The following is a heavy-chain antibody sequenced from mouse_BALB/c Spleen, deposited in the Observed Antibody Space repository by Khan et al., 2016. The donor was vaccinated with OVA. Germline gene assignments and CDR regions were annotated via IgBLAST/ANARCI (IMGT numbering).Heavy chain of an antibody. J-gene: IGHJ3*01. V-gene: IGHV3-8*02. Sequence: EVQLQESGPSLVKPSQTLSLTCSVTGDSITSGYWNWIRNFPGNKLEYMGYISYSGNSYYNPSLNSRISVTRDTSKTQYYLQLNSVTTEDTATYYCACELRGFAYWGQGTLVTVAA. D-gene: IGHD1-1*01. CDR2: ISYSGNS. CDR1: GDSITSGY. CDR3: ACELRGFAY.